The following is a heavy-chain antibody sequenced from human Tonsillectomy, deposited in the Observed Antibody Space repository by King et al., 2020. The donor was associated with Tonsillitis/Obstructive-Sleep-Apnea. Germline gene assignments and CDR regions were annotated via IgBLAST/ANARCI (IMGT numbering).Heavy chain of an antibody. CDR2: IYWDDDK. Sequence: ITLKESGPTLVKPTQTLTLTCTFSGFSLNTSGVGVGWIRQPPGKALEWLTLIYWDDDKRYSPSLESKLTITKDNSKNQVVLTMTNMEPVDTATYYCAHSVGSYYGYYYFDYCGQGTLVTVSS. D-gene: IGHD3-16*01. CDR1: GFSLNTSGVG. CDR3: AHSVGSYYGYYYFDY. V-gene: IGHV2-5*02. J-gene: IGHJ4*02.